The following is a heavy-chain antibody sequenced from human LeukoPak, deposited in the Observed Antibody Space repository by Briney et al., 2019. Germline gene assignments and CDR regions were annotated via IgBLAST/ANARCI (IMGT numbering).Heavy chain of an antibody. J-gene: IGHJ4*02. CDR1: GYTFTSYY. CDR2: INPSGGST. Sequence: ASVKVSCKASGYTFTSYYMHWVRQAPGQGLEWMGIINPSGGSTSYAQKLQGRVTMTRDTSTSTVYMELSSLRSEDTAVYYCAREVAYCGGDCYSCDYWGQGTLVTVSS. CDR3: AREVAYCGGDCYSCDY. D-gene: IGHD2-21*02. V-gene: IGHV1-46*01.